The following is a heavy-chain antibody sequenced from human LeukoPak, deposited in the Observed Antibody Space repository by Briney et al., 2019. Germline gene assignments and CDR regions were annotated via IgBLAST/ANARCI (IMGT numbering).Heavy chain of an antibody. CDR1: GYTFTGYY. V-gene: IGHV1-2*02. J-gene: IGHJ5*02. CDR2: INPNSGGT. D-gene: IGHD2-15*01. CDR3: ARVLEVAAPNWFDP. Sequence: ASVKVSCKASGYTFTGYYMHWVRQAPGQGLEWMGWINPNSGGTNYAQKFQGRVTMTRDTSISTAYMELSRLRSDDTAAYYCARVLEVAAPNWFDPWGQGTLVTVSS.